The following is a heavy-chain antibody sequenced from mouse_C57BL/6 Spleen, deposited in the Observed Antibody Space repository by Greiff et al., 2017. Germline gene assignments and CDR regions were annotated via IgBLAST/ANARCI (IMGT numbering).Heavy chain of an antibody. CDR1: GYTFTSYW. Sequence: QVQLQQPGAELVKPGASVKMSCKASGYTFTSYWITWVKRRPGQGPEWIGDIYPGSGSTNYNEKFKSKATLTVDTSSSTAYMQLSSLTSEDSAVYYCARWESGTNFDYWGQGTTLTVSS. CDR2: IYPGSGST. CDR3: ARWESGTNFDY. J-gene: IGHJ2*01. V-gene: IGHV1-55*01. D-gene: IGHD1-3*01.